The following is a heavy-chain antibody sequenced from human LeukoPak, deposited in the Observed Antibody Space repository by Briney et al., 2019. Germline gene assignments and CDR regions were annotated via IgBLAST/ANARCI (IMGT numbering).Heavy chain of an antibody. CDR1: GFTVSSNY. CDR3: ASANSSSWPHEYDY. J-gene: IGHJ4*02. V-gene: IGHV3-53*01. CDR2: IYSGSST. Sequence: GGSLRLSCAASGFTVSSNYMSWVRQAPGKGLDWVSVIYSGSSTYYADSVKGRFTISRDNSKNTLYLQMNSLRAEDTAVYYCASANSSSWPHEYDYWGQGTLVTVSS. D-gene: IGHD6-13*01.